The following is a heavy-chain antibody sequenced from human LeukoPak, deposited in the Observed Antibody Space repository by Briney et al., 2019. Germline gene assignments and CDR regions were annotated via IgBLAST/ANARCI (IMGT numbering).Heavy chain of an antibody. J-gene: IGHJ4*02. CDR2: INPSAGNT. V-gene: IGHV1-46*01. D-gene: IGHD3-9*01. CDR1: GYTFISYY. Sequence: ASVKVSCKASGYTFISYYMYWVRQAPGHGLEWMGFINPSAGNTAYAQKFQGRVTMTRDTSTSTVYMDLTSLRSDDTAVYYCARVARYTDYLSSSGGLWEYNFDYWGQGTLVTVSS. CDR3: ARVARYTDYLSSSGGLWEYNFDY.